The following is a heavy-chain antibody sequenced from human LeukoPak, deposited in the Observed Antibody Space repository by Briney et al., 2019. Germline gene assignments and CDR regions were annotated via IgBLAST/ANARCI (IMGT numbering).Heavy chain of an antibody. CDR1: GFSVISSY. Sequence: GGSLRLSCEASGFSVISSYMTWVRQAPGKGLEWVSVIYSNGGTYSADSVKGRFTISRDSSKNTVHLQMDRLITEDTGMYYCARGLWESWYLYFDNWGQGTLVTVSS. CDR2: IYSNGGT. V-gene: IGHV3-53*01. J-gene: IGHJ4*02. D-gene: IGHD3-16*01. CDR3: ARGLWESWYLYFDN.